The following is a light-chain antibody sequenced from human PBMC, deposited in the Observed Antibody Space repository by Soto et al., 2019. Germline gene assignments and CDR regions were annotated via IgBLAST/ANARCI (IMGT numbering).Light chain of an antibody. V-gene: IGKV3-15*01. J-gene: IGKJ1*01. CDR1: QSVSSN. CDR2: GAS. CDR3: QQYNNWPPMT. Sequence: EIVMTQSPATLSGSPGEIATLSCRASQSVSSNLAWDPQKPGQAPRLLIYGASTRATCIPARFSGSGYGTELNLTLSGLQSDDLAVCYCQQYNNWPPMTCGQGTEVGI.